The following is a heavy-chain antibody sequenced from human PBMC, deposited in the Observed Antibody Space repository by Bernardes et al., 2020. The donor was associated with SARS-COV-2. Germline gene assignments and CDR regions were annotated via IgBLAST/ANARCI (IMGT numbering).Heavy chain of an antibody. CDR3: ARRRVAERPVAEGNWLDP. Sequence: SETLSLTCTVSGGSISPYYWNWVRQPPGKGLEWICYIYYTGSTYYNPSLASRATISLDTSKNQFSLKLSSVTAADTAVYYCARRRVAERPVAEGNWLDPWGQGTLVTVSS. V-gene: IGHV4-59*08. D-gene: IGHD6-19*01. J-gene: IGHJ5*02. CDR2: IYYTGST. CDR1: GGSISPYY.